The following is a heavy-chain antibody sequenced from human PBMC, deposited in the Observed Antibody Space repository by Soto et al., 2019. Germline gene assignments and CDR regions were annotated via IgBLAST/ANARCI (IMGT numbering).Heavy chain of an antibody. J-gene: IGHJ4*02. Sequence: QVHLQESGPGLVRPSDILSLTCAVSGFSIGSNNWWGWIRQPPGKGLEWIGNIYYSGTTQFNPSLKSRVTMSIDGAGNQFSLRLSSVTAADTAVYYCARKERKPAAIWNWGQGTLVTVSS. CDR2: IYYSGTT. D-gene: IGHD2-2*01. CDR1: GFSIGSNNW. V-gene: IGHV4-28*01. CDR3: ARKERKPAAIWN.